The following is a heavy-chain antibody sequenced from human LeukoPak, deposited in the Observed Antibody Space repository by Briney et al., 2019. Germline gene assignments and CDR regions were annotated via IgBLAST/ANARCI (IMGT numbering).Heavy chain of an antibody. CDR3: ARGRYSGSYLLDY. Sequence: PGGSLRLSCAASGFTFSTYSMNWVRQAPGKGPEWVSSISSSSTYKYYAGSVKGRFTISRDNDKNSLYLQMNSLKAEDTALYYCARGRYSGSYLLDYWGQGPLVTVSS. J-gene: IGHJ4*02. V-gene: IGHV3-21*01. CDR1: GFTFSTYS. CDR2: ISSSSTYK. D-gene: IGHD1-26*01.